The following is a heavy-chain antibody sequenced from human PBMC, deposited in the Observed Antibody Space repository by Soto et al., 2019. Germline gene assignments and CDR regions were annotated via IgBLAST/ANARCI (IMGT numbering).Heavy chain of an antibody. Sequence: SETLSLTCTVSGGSISSGGYYWSWIRQHPGKGLEWIGYIYYSGSTYYNPSLKSRVTISVDTSKNQFSLKLSSVTAADTAVYYCARDQGAARPVFWFDPWGQGTLVTVSP. D-gene: IGHD6-6*01. CDR3: ARDQGAARPVFWFDP. J-gene: IGHJ5*02. CDR2: IYYSGST. V-gene: IGHV4-31*03. CDR1: GGSISSGGYY.